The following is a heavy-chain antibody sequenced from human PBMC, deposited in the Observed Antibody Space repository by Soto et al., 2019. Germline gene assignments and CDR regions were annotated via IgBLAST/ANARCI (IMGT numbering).Heavy chain of an antibody. Sequence: EVQLLESGEGLVQPGGSLRLSCAASGFTFSSHVMSWVRQAPGRGLEWVAAASARNTNTYYADSVKGRFTISRDNSKSTVYLQLDSLRVEDTAVYHCAKDVTSHGPRGYSSSWYGWFDPWGQGTLVVVSS. J-gene: IGHJ5*02. CDR1: GFTFSSHV. CDR3: AKDVTSHGPRGYSSSWYGWFDP. V-gene: IGHV3-23*01. D-gene: IGHD6-13*01. CDR2: ASARNTNT.